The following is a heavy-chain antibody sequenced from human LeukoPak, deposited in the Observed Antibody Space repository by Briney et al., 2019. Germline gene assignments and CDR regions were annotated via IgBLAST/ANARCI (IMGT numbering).Heavy chain of an antibody. Sequence: PGGSLRLSCAASGFTFSSYAMSWVRQTPGKGLEWVSAISGSGGSTYYADSVKGRFTISRDNSKNTLYLQMNSLRAEDTAVYYCAKDSGTYYYDSSVIFDYWGQGTLVTVSS. V-gene: IGHV3-23*01. J-gene: IGHJ4*02. D-gene: IGHD3-22*01. CDR1: GFTFSSYA. CDR2: ISGSGGST. CDR3: AKDSGTYYYDSSVIFDY.